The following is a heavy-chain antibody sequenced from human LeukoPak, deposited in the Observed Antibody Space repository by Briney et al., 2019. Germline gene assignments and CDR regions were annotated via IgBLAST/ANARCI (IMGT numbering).Heavy chain of an antibody. D-gene: IGHD6-13*01. V-gene: IGHV3-48*03. Sequence: PGGSLRLSCAASGFTFSSYEMNWVRQAPGKGLEWVSYISSSGSTIYYADSVKGRFTISRDNAKNSLYLQMNSLRAEDTAVYYCVREGSSWSEGRLWYFDYWGQGTLVTVSS. CDR1: GFTFSSYE. CDR2: ISSSGSTI. CDR3: VREGSSWSEGRLWYFDY. J-gene: IGHJ4*02.